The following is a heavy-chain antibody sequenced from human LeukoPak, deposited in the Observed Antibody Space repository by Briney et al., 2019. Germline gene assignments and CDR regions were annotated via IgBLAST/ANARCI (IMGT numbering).Heavy chain of an antibody. Sequence: ASVKVSCKASGYTFTSYGMSWVRQAPGKGLEWVSAISGSGGSTYYADSVKGRFTISRDNSKNTLYLQMNSLRAEDTAVYYCAKDRGYGDYVSDYWGQGTLVTVSS. CDR2: ISGSGGST. CDR3: AKDRGYGDYVSDY. D-gene: IGHD4-17*01. V-gene: IGHV3-23*01. J-gene: IGHJ4*02. CDR1: GYTFTSYG.